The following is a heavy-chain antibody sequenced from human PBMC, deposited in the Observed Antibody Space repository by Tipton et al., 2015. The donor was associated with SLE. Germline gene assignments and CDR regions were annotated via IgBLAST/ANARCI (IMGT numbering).Heavy chain of an antibody. CDR2: IKDDGSER. Sequence: GSLRLSCAASGFNFRSFAMNWVRQAPGKGLEWVANIKDDGSERYYVDSVKGRFTISGDNAKNSADLQMNNLRGEDTAVYYCAGGSGWGFDYWGQGTLVTVSS. D-gene: IGHD6-19*01. J-gene: IGHJ4*02. CDR3: AGGSGWGFDY. CDR1: GFNFRSFA. V-gene: IGHV3-7*01.